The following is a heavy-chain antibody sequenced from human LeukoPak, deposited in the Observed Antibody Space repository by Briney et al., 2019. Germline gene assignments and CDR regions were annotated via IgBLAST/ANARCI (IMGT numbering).Heavy chain of an antibody. D-gene: IGHD3-16*01. V-gene: IGHV3-23*01. CDR2: ISGPGGTT. J-gene: IGHJ5*02. CDR3: AKGPAIGIITAWFDP. Sequence: GGSLRLSCAASGFAFTSYAMSWVRQAPGKGLEWVSGISGPGGTTLYADSVKGRFTISRDNSKNTLYLQMNSMRVEDTALYYCAKGPAIGIITAWFDPWGQGDLVTVSS. CDR1: GFAFTSYA.